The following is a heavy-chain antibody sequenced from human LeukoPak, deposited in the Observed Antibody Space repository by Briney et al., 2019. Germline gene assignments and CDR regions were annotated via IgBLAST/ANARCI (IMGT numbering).Heavy chain of an antibody. D-gene: IGHD4-17*01. CDR3: AREYGDYAGTDY. J-gene: IGHJ4*02. CDR1: GFTFSSYG. V-gene: IGHV3-33*01. Sequence: PGRSLRLSCAASGFTFSSYGMHWVRQAPGKGLEWVAVIWYDGSNKYYADSVKGRFTISRDNSKNTLYLQMNSLRAEDTAVYYCAREYGDYAGTDYWGQGTLVTVSS. CDR2: IWYDGSNK.